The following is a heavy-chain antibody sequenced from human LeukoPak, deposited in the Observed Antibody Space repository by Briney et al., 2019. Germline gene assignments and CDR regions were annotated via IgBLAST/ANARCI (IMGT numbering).Heavy chain of an antibody. V-gene: IGHV4-61*08. Sequence: SETLSLTCTVSGGSISSGGYYWSWIRQHPGKGLEWIGYIYYSGSTYYNPSLKSRVTISVDTSKNQFSLKLSSVTAADTAVYYCARGRGGYDAFDIWGQGTMVTVSS. CDR3: ARGRGGYDAFDI. CDR2: IYYSGST. CDR1: GGSISSGGYY. D-gene: IGHD3-16*01. J-gene: IGHJ3*02.